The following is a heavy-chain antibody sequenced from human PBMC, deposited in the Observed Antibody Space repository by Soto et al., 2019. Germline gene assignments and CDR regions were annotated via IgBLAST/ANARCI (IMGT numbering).Heavy chain of an antibody. V-gene: IGHV3-30*18. D-gene: IGHD3-22*01. CDR3: AKEGRHSSGTCSRSSGRNV. CDR2: ISNDGSIQ. Sequence: QVQLMESGGSVLQPGRSLRLSCAASGFTFSSYGMHWVRQAPGKGLEWVTIISNDGSIQYYGDSVKGRFTVSRDNSKNPLFLERNRLTAEDTATFYWAKEGRHSSGTCSRSSGRNVGAKGPPAPVPS. J-gene: IGHJ6*04. CDR1: GFTFSSYG.